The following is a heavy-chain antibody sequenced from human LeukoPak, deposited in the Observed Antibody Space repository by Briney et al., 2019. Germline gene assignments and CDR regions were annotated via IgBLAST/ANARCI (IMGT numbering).Heavy chain of an antibody. Sequence: PSETLSLTCAVYGGSFSGHYWSWIRQPPGKGLEWIGEINHSGSTNYNPSLKSRVTISVDTSKNQFSLKLSSVTAADTAVYYCASFVEMATIDALDIWGQGTMVTVSS. CDR3: ASFVEMATIDALDI. V-gene: IGHV4-34*01. J-gene: IGHJ3*02. D-gene: IGHD5-24*01. CDR2: INHSGST. CDR1: GGSFSGHY.